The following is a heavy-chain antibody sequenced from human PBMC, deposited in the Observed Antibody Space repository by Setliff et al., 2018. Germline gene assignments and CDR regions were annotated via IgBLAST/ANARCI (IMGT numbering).Heavy chain of an antibody. CDR2: MYHSGSV. Sequence: SETLSLTCTVSGYSISSGYYWGWIRQPPGKGLEWIGNMYHSGSVYYNPSLKSRVTISVDTSKNQFSLKLSSVTAADTAVYYCARDSPLSIAAAGPPFDYWGQGTLVTVSS. D-gene: IGHD6-13*01. CDR1: GYSISSGYY. J-gene: IGHJ4*02. V-gene: IGHV4-38-2*02. CDR3: ARDSPLSIAAAGPPFDY.